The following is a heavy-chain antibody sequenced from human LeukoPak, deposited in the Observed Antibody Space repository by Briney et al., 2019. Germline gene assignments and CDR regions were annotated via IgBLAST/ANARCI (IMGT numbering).Heavy chain of an antibody. J-gene: IGHJ4*02. CDR1: GLTFSSYG. CDR2: ISGSGGST. D-gene: IGHD6-19*01. V-gene: IGHV3-23*01. CDR3: ANRFTSGWTKKGDYFDY. Sequence: DPGGSLRLSCAAPGLTFSSYGMSWVPQAPGKGLEWVSAISGSGGSTSYAHSVEGRFTIPRDNSKNTLYLQMNSLRAEDTAVYYCANRFTSGWTKKGDYFDYWGQGTLVTVSS.